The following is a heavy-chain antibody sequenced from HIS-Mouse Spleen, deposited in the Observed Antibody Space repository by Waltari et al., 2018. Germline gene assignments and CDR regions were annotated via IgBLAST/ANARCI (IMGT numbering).Heavy chain of an antibody. Sequence: QLQLQESGPGLVKPSETLSLTCTVSGGSISSSSYYWGWIRQTPGKGLEGIGSIHYSGSTYSNPSLKSRVTISVDTSKNHVALKLSSVTAADTAVYYCAREIPYSSSWYDWYFDLWGRGTLVTVSS. V-gene: IGHV4-39*07. CDR1: GGSISSSSYY. CDR3: AREIPYSSSWYDWYFDL. D-gene: IGHD6-13*01. CDR2: IHYSGST. J-gene: IGHJ2*01.